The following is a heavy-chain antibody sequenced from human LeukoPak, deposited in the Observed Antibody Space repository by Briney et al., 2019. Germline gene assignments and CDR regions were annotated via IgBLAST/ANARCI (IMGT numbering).Heavy chain of an antibody. J-gene: IGHJ6*02. CDR1: GGSFSGYY. D-gene: IGHD2-2*02. CDR3: ARGYCSSTSCYTGMNGMDV. V-gene: IGHV4-34*01. Sequence: SETLSLTCAVYGGSFSGYYWSWTRQPPGKGLEWIGEINHSGSTNYNPSLKSRVTLSVDTSKNQFSLKLSSVTAADTAVYYCARGYCSSTSCYTGMNGMDVWGQGTTVTVSS. CDR2: INHSGST.